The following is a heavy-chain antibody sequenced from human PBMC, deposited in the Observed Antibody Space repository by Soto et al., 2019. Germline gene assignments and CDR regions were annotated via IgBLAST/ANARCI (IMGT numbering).Heavy chain of an antibody. V-gene: IGHV3-33*01. Sequence: GGSLSLSWAASGSIFTGYGMHWVRQAPGKGLEGVAVIWFDGSNKYYADSVKGRFTISRDNSKNMLYLQMHSLRVEDTAVYYCARDYGGSYSFIGVFGYWGQGTLVTVSS. CDR2: IWFDGSNK. CDR3: ARDYGGSYSFIGVFGY. D-gene: IGHD1-26*01. J-gene: IGHJ4*02. CDR1: GSIFTGYG.